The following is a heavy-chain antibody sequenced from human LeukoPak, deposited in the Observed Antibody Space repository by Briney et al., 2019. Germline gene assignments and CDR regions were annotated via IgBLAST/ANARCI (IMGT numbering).Heavy chain of an antibody. Sequence: SETLSLTCTVSGGSISSGSYYWSWIRQPAGEGLEWIGRIYTSGSTNYNPSLKSRVTISVDTSKNQFSLKLSSVTAADTAVYYCAREGASYYDFWSGYYPYYFDYWGQGTLVTVSS. CDR1: GGSISSGSYY. V-gene: IGHV4-61*02. J-gene: IGHJ4*02. CDR2: IYTSGST. CDR3: AREGASYYDFWSGYYPYYFDY. D-gene: IGHD3-3*01.